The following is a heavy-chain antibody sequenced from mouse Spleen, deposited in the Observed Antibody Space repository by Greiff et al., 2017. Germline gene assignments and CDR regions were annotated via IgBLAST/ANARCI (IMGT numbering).Heavy chain of an antibody. V-gene: IGHV1-42*01. CDR1: GYSFTGYY. D-gene: IGHD2-14*01. CDR3: ARDGEVRRGAWFAY. J-gene: IGHJ3*01. Sequence: VQLKESGPELVKPGASVKISCKASGYSFTGYYMNWVKQSPEKSLEWIGEINPSTGGTTYNQKFKAKATLTVDKSSSTAYMQLKSLTSEDSAVYYCARDGEVRRGAWFAYWGQGTLVTVSA. CDR2: INPSTGGT.